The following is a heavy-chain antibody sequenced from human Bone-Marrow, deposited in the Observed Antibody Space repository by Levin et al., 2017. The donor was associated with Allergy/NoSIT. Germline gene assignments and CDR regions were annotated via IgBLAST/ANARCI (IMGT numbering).Heavy chain of an antibody. J-gene: IGHJ6*03. V-gene: IGHV1-2*06. D-gene: IGHD4-17*01. CDR2: INPNSGGT. CDR1: GYTFTGYY. Sequence: EASVKVSCKASGYTFTGYYMHWVRQAPGQGLEWMGRINPNSGGTNYAQKFQGRVTMTRDTSISTAYMELSRLRSDDTAVYYCARDSTVTTRFYYYYYMDVWGKGTTVTVSS. CDR3: ARDSTVTTRFYYYYYMDV.